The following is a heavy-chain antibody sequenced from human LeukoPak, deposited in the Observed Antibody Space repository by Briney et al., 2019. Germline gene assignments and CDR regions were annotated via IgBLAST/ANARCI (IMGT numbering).Heavy chain of an antibody. CDR2: IYYSEST. CDR3: ARHSGGYYHYMDV. V-gene: IGHV4-39*01. Sequence: PSETLSLTCTVSGGSISSSSYHWGWLRQPPGKGLEWFGSIYYSESTYYNPSLKSRATIYVDTSNNQFSLKLSPVTAADTAVYYCARHSGGYYHYMDVWGKGTTVTISS. CDR1: GGSISSSSYH. D-gene: IGHD1-1*01. J-gene: IGHJ6*03.